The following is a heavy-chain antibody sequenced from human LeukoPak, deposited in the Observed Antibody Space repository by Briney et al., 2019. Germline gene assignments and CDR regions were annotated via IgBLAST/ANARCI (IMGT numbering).Heavy chain of an antibody. D-gene: IGHD4-17*01. CDR2: ISGSGGST. Sequence: GGSLRLSCAASGFTFSSYAMSWVRQAPGKGLEWVSAISGSGGSTYYADSVKGRFTISRDNSKNTLYLQMNSLRAEDTAVYYCARDYVGHDYGDHGESDYWGQGTLVTVSS. J-gene: IGHJ4*02. V-gene: IGHV3-23*01. CDR1: GFTFSSYA. CDR3: ARDYVGHDYGDHGESDY.